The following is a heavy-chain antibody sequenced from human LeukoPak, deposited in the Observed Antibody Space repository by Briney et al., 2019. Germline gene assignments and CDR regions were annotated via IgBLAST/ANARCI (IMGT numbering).Heavy chain of an antibody. CDR2: IIPIFGTA. V-gene: IGHV1-69*05. CDR3: ARERGYSYGYEGCSPDDY. Sequence: ASVKVSCKASGGTFSSYAISWVRQAPGQGLEWMGRIIPIFGTANYAQKFQGRVTITTDESTSTAYMELSSLRSEDTAVYYCARERGYSYGYEGCSPDDYWGQGTLVTVSS. J-gene: IGHJ4*02. CDR1: GGTFSSYA. D-gene: IGHD5-18*01.